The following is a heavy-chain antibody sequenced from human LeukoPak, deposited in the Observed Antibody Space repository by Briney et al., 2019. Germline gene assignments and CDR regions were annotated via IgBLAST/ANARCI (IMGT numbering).Heavy chain of an antibody. CDR2: IKQDGSEK. Sequence: GGSLRLSCAASGFTFSTYWMSWGRQAPGKGLEWVANIKQDGSEKYYADSVKGRFTISRDNAKNSLYLQMKSLRAEDTAVYYCARLKGERSLFEYWGQGTLVTVSS. CDR3: ARLKGERSLFEY. J-gene: IGHJ4*02. D-gene: IGHD2-21*01. CDR1: GFTFSTYW. V-gene: IGHV3-7*02.